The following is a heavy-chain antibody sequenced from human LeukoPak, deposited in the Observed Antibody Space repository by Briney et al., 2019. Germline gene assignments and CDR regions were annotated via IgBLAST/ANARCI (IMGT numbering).Heavy chain of an antibody. J-gene: IGHJ4*02. Sequence: GGSLRLSCAASGFSFNFYSMNWVRQAPGKGLEWGSYITGSSVTMYGESVKGRFTISRDNDKKLVYLQMINLGVEDTAVYYCTRDGGFSGFDFDYWGQGVLVTVSS. V-gene: IGHV3-69-1*02. CDR1: GFSFNFYS. CDR3: TRDGGFSGFDFDY. D-gene: IGHD5-12*01. CDR2: ITGSSVT.